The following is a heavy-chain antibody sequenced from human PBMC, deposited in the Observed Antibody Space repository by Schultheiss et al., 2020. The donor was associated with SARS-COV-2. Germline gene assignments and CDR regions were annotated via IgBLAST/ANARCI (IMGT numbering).Heavy chain of an antibody. D-gene: IGHD6-13*01. V-gene: IGHV4-34*01. Sequence: SETLSLTCAVYSGSFSGYYWSWIRQSPGKGLEWIGEINHSGSTNYNPSLKSRVTISVDTSKNQFSLKLSSVTAADTAVYYCARKYSSHAGWFDPWGQGTLVTVSS. CDR2: INHSGST. J-gene: IGHJ5*02. CDR1: SGSFSGYY. CDR3: ARKYSSHAGWFDP.